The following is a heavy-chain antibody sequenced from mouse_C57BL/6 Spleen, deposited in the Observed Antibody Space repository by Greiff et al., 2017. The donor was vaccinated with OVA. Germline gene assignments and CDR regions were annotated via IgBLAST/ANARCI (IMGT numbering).Heavy chain of an antibody. CDR3: ARRGDYYAIDY. CDR1: GYTFTSYW. J-gene: IGHJ4*01. V-gene: IGHV1-55*01. CDR2: IYPGSGST. Sequence: QVQLQQPGAELVKPGASVKMSCKASGYTFTSYWITWVKQRPGQGLEWIGDIYPGSGSTNYNEKFKSKATLTVDTSSSTAYMQLSSLTSADSAVYYCARRGDYYAIDYWGQGTSVTVSS.